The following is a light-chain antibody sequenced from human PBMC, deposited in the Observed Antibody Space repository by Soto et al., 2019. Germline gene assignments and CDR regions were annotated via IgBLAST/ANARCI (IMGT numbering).Light chain of an antibody. CDR2: DAS. J-gene: IGKJ4*01. Sequence: ETVLTQSPATLSLSPGERASLSCRASRSVSSYLAWYQQKPGQAPRLLIYDASNRASGIPARFSGSGSGTDFTLTISSLEPEDFAVYYCQQRSDWPPTFGGGT. CDR3: QQRSDWPPT. V-gene: IGKV3-11*01. CDR1: RSVSSY.